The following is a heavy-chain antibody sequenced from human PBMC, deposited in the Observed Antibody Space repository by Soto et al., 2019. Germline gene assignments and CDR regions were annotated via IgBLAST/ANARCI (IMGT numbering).Heavy chain of an antibody. D-gene: IGHD2-15*01. Sequence: PSETLSLTCTVSGGSISSYYWSWIRQPPGKGLEWIGYIYYSGSTNYNPSLKSRVTISVDTSKNQFSLKLSSVAAADTAVYYCARGVPDIVVVVADPRGEGYYYYYMDVWGKGTTVTVS. J-gene: IGHJ6*03. CDR1: GGSISSYY. CDR2: IYYSGST. CDR3: ARGVPDIVVVVADPRGEGYYYYYMDV. V-gene: IGHV4-59*01.